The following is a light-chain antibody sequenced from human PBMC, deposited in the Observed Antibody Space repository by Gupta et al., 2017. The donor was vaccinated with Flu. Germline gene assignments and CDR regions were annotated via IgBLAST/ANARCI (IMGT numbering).Light chain of an antibody. CDR2: EVN. J-gene: IGLJ1*01. V-gene: IGLV2-14*01. Sequence: QSALTPPASVSGSPGHSITISCTGTSSDVGGYNYVSWYQQHPGNATKVIICEVNNRPSGVSNRFSGSKSGNTASLTISGLQAEDEADYYCSSFTSSNTYVFGSGTRVTVL. CDR3: SSFTSSNTYV. CDR1: SSDVGGYNY.